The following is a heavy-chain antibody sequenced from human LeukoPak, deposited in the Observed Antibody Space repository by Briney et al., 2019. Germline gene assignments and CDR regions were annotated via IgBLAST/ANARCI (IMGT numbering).Heavy chain of an antibody. CDR2: ISSSSSTI. J-gene: IGHJ5*02. CDR1: GFTFSSYS. V-gene: IGHV3-48*02. Sequence: GGSLRLSCAASGFTFSSYSMNWVRQAPGKGLEWISYISSSSSTIYSADSVKGRFTISRDNAKNSLYLQMNSLRDEDTAVYYCARRGYGSSGYTNWFDPGAREPWSPSPQ. D-gene: IGHD3-22*01. CDR3: ARRGYGSSGYTNWFDP.